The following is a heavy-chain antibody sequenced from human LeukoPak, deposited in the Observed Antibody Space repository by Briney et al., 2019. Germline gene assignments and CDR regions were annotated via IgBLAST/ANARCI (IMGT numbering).Heavy chain of an antibody. Sequence: GGSLRLSCAASGFTFDDYAMHCVRQAPGKGLEWVSLISGDGGSTYYADSVKGRFTISRDNSKNSLYLQMNSLRTEDTALYYCARKHLESSSWYLPFDYWGQRTLVTVSS. CDR3: ARKHLESSSWYLPFDY. D-gene: IGHD6-13*01. J-gene: IGHJ4*02. CDR1: GFTFDDYA. CDR2: ISGDGGST. V-gene: IGHV3-43*02.